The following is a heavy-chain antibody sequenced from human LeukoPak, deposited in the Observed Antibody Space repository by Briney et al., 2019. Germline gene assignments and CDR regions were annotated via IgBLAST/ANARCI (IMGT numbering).Heavy chain of an antibody. CDR1: GFTFSSYS. D-gene: IGHD3-10*01. CDR3: AKDPDYYGSGDNWFDP. V-gene: IGHV3-21*01. J-gene: IGHJ5*02. Sequence: KAGGSLRLSCAASGFTFSSYSMNWVRQAPGKGLEWVSSISSSSSYIYYADSVKGRFTISRDNAKNSLYLQMNSLRAEDTAVYYCAKDPDYYGSGDNWFDPWGQGTLVTVAS. CDR2: ISSSSSYI.